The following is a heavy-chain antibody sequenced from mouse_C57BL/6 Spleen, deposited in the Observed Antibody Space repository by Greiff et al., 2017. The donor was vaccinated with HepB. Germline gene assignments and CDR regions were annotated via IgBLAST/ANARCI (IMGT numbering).Heavy chain of an antibody. CDR2: ISSGSSTI. J-gene: IGHJ4*01. V-gene: IGHV5-17*01. CDR3: YGSSYDYAMDY. Sequence: DVMLVESGGGLVKPGGSLKLSCAASGFTFSDYGMHWVRQAPEKGLEWVAYISSGSSTIYYADTVKGRFTISRDNAKNTLFLQMTSLRAEDTAMYYCYGSSYDYAMDYWGQGTSVTVSS. CDR1: GFTFSDYG. D-gene: IGHD1-1*01.